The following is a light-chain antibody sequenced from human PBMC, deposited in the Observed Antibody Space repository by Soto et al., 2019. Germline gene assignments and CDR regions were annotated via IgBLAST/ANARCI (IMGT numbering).Light chain of an antibody. CDR3: QQYNNWPPT. CDR1: QSVSSSY. Sequence: EIVLTQSPGTLSLSPGERATLSCRASQSVSSSYLAWYQQKPGQAPRLLIYGASSRATGIPDRFSGSGSGTDFTLTISRLEPEDFAVYFCQQYNNWPPTFGQGTKVEI. CDR2: GAS. V-gene: IGKV3-20*01. J-gene: IGKJ1*01.